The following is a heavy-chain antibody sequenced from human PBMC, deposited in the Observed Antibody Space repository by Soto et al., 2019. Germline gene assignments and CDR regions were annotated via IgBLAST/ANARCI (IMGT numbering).Heavy chain of an antibody. CDR2: ISYGGTT. CDR3: AMYYGHGQDY. V-gene: IGHV4-59*02. D-gene: IGHD3-10*01. Sequence: PSETLSLTCSVSGASVTNYYWSWIRQSPGKGLEWIGYISYGGTTNFNSSLKGRVTVSVDMSQKQFSLTLNSVNAADTAVYYCAMYYGHGQDYWGQGTLVTVSS. CDR1: GASVTNYY. J-gene: IGHJ4*02.